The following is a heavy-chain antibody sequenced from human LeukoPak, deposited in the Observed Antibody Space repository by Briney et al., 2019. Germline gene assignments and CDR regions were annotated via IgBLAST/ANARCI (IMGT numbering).Heavy chain of an antibody. D-gene: IGHD3-9*01. Sequence: RGESLKISCKGSGYSFTSYWIGWVRQMPGKGLEWMGIIYPGDSDTRYSPSFQGQVTISADKSISTAYLQWSSLKASDTAMYYCATSPMNYDILTGYYRARQLDYWGQGTLVTVSS. CDR1: GYSFTSYW. V-gene: IGHV5-51*01. J-gene: IGHJ4*02. CDR3: ATSPMNYDILTGYYRARQLDY. CDR2: IYPGDSDT.